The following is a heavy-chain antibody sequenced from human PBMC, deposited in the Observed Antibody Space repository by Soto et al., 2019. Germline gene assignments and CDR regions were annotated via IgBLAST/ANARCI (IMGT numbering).Heavy chain of an antibody. V-gene: IGHV4-59*13. CDR2: IYYSGST. Sequence: SETLSLTCTVSGGSISSYYWSWIRQPPGKGLEWIGYIYYSGSTNYNPSLKSRVTISVDTSKNQFSLKLSSVTAADTAVYYCGRDQPPPPFNYVFLTVYYPVHWFAPGARETLATVS. J-gene: IGHJ5*02. CDR3: GRDQPPPPFNYVFLTVYYPVHWFAP. D-gene: IGHD3-9*01. CDR1: GGSISSYY.